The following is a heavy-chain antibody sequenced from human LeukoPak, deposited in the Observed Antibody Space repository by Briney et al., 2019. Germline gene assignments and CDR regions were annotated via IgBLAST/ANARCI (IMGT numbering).Heavy chain of an antibody. CDR2: ISSSRSNI. D-gene: IGHD6-13*01. Sequence: PGGSLRPSCAASGVTFSSYSRNWVRQPPGKGLEWVSSISSSRSNIYYADSVKGRFTISRDNDKTSLYLQMNSVKAEDTAVYYCARAAGTYEGAAAAVDYWGKGTLVTVSS. CDR3: ARAAGTYEGAAAAVDY. J-gene: IGHJ4*02. V-gene: IGHV3-21*01. CDR1: GVTFSSYS.